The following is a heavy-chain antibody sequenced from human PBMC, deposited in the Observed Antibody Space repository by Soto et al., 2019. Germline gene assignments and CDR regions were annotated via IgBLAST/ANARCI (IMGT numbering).Heavy chain of an antibody. D-gene: IGHD6-13*01. CDR1: GFTVSSYR. Sequence: EVHLVESGGGLVQPGGSLRLSCAASGFTVSSYRMSWVRQAPGKGLEWVSVIYSAGSADFADSVKGRFTISRDNSKNTLYLQMSSLRAEDTAVYYCARVHSSSYHYLDDWGQGTLVTVSS. CDR2: IYSAGSA. CDR3: ARVHSSSYHYLDD. V-gene: IGHV3-66*01. J-gene: IGHJ4*02.